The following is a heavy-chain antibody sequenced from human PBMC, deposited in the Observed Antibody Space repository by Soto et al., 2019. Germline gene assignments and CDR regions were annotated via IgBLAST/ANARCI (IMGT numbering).Heavy chain of an antibody. CDR1: GFTFSSYW. CDR2: IKRDGSDK. V-gene: IGHV3-7*05. D-gene: IGHD3-22*01. Sequence: EVQLVESGGGLVQPGGSLRLSCAASGFTFSSYWMSWVRQAPGKGLEWVANIKRDGSDKYYVDSVKGRFTISRDNAKNSLYLQMNSLRAEDTAVYYCARSWWVITPRSLFDYWGQGTLITVSS. J-gene: IGHJ4*02. CDR3: ARSWWVITPRSLFDY.